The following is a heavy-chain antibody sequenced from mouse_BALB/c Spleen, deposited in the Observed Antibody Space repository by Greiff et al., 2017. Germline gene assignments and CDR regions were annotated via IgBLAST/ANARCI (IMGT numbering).Heavy chain of an antibody. V-gene: IGHV2-4-1*01. Sequence: QVQLQQSGPGLVQPSQSLSITCTVSGFSLTSYGVHWVRQSPGKGLEWLGVIWSGGSTDYNAAFISRLSISKDNSKSQVFFKMNSLQADDTAIYYCARGDGYDYAMDYWGQGTSVTVSS. CDR3: ARGDGYDYAMDY. J-gene: IGHJ4*01. CDR2: IWSGGST. D-gene: IGHD2-2*01. CDR1: GFSLTSYG.